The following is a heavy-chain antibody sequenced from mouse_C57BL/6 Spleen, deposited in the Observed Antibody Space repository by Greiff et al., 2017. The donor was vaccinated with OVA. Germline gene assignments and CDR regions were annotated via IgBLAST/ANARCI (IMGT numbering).Heavy chain of an antibody. D-gene: IGHD2-1*01. V-gene: IGHV1-80*01. Sequence: QVQLQQSGAELVKPGASVKISCKASGYAFRSYWMNWVKQRPGQGLAWIGRIYPGDGDTNYNGKFKGKATLTADKSSSTAYMQLSSLTSEDTAVEDCARGEGNHWDCEDWGTGTTVTVAS. CDR2: IYPGDGDT. CDR1: GYAFRSYW. CDR3: ARGEGNHWDCED. J-gene: IGHJ1*03.